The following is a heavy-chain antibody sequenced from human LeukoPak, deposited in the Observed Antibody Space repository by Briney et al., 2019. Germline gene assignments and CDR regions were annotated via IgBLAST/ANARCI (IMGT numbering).Heavy chain of an antibody. J-gene: IGHJ5*02. Sequence: SETLSLTCAVSGGSISSSNWWSWVRQPPGKGLEWIGEIYHSGSTNYNPSLKSRVTISVDKSKNQFSLNLTSVTAADTAVYYCARFTPQGYGWGGYNRFDPWGQGTLVTVSS. V-gene: IGHV4-4*02. D-gene: IGHD3-16*01. CDR3: ARFTPQGYGWGGYNRFDP. CDR2: IYHSGST. CDR1: GGSISSSNW.